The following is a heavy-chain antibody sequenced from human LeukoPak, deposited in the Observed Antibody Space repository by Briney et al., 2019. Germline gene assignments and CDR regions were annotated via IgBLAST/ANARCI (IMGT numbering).Heavy chain of an antibody. J-gene: IGHJ4*02. CDR2: ISYDGSNK. CDR1: GFTFSSYA. D-gene: IGHD1-1*01. Sequence: GRSLRLSCAASGFTFSSYAMHWVRQAPGKGLEWVAAISYDGSNKYYADSVKGRFTISRDNSKNTLYLQMNSLRAEDTAVYYCARCPGKGLGVWNGDGFGYWGQGTLVTVSS. CDR3: ARCPGKGLGVWNGDGFGY. V-gene: IGHV3-30-3*01.